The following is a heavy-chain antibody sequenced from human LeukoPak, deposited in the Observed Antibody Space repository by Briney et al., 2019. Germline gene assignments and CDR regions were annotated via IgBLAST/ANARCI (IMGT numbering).Heavy chain of an antibody. J-gene: IGHJ4*02. D-gene: IGHD3-10*01. CDR3: ARDSMVRGVIILLDY. CDR1: GGTFSSYA. Sequence: SVKVSCKASGGTFSSYAISWVRQAPGQGLEWMGRIIPTLGIANYAQKFQGRVTITADKSTSTAYMELSSLRSEDTAVYYCARDSMVRGVIILLDYWGQGTLVTVSS. V-gene: IGHV1-69*04. CDR2: IIPTLGIA.